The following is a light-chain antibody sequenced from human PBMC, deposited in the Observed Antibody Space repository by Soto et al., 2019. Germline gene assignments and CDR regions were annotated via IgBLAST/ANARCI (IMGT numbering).Light chain of an antibody. J-gene: IGKJ5*01. V-gene: IGKV4-1*01. Sequence: DIVMTQSPDSLAVSLGERATINCKSSQSVLYTSNNKDYLAWYQQKPGQPPKLLIYWASTRESGVPDRFSGSGSGTDFTLTISSLQAEDVAVYYCQQHYRISINFGQGTRLEIK. CDR1: QSVLYTSNNKDY. CDR3: QQHYRISIN. CDR2: WAS.